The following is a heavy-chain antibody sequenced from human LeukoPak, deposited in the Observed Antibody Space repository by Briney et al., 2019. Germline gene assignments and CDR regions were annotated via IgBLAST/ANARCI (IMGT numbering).Heavy chain of an antibody. V-gene: IGHV4-59*08. CDR2: MYYSGST. CDR1: GGSISSYY. J-gene: IGHJ4*02. Sequence: SETLSLTCTVSGGSISSYYWSWIRQPAGKGLEWIGYMYYSGSTNYNPSLKSRVTISVDTSKNQFSLKLSSVTAADTAVYYCARTAPYDILTGYYSFDYWGQGTLVTVSS. CDR3: ARTAPYDILTGYYSFDY. D-gene: IGHD3-9*01.